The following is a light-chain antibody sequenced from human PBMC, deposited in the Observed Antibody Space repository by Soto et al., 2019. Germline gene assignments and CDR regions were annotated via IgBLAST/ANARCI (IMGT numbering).Light chain of an antibody. V-gene: IGLV1-40*01. J-gene: IGLJ1*01. CDR3: SSYTSSSTLV. CDR2: DDN. Sequence: QSVLTQPPSVSGAPGQRVTISCTGSSSNIGAGYDLHWYRQLPGTAPKLLIYDDNNRPSGVPDRFSGSKSGTSASLAISGLQAEDEADYYCSSYTSSSTLVFGTGTKVTVL. CDR1: SSNIGAGYD.